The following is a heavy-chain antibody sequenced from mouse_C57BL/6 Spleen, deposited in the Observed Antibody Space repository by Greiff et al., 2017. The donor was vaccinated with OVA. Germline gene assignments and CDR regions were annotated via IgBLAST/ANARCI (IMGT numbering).Heavy chain of an antibody. V-gene: IGHV5-17*01. CDR3: ARAYSNYGYYAMDY. J-gene: IGHJ4*01. CDR1: GFTFSDYG. D-gene: IGHD2-5*01. CDR2: ISSGSSTI. Sequence: EVHLVESGGGLVKPGGSLKLSCAASGFTFSDYGMHWVRQAPEKGLEWVAYISSGSSTIYYADTVKGRFTISRDNAKNTLFLQMTSLRSEDTAMYYCARAYSNYGYYAMDYWGQGTSVTVSS.